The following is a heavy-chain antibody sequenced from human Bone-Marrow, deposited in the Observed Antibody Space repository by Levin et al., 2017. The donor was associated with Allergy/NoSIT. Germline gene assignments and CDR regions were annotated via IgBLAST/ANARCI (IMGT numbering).Heavy chain of an antibody. V-gene: IGHV4-61*02. CDR3: ARRYYGSGSYFDFFDY. D-gene: IGHD3-10*01. Sequence: TLSLTCSVSGDSISGSSSYYWTWIRQPAGKGLEWIGRIYPSGSTTYTPSLESRVTISIDPSKNQFSLKLSSVTAADTAVYFCARRYYGSGSYFDFFDYWGQGMRVIVSS. CDR2: IYPSGST. J-gene: IGHJ4*02. CDR1: GDSISGSSSYY.